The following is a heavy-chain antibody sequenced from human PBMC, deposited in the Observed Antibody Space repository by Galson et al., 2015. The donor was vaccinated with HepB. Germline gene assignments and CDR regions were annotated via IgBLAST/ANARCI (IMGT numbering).Heavy chain of an antibody. Sequence: SETLSLTCTVSGGSISSYYWNWIRQPPGKELEWIGYIYNNGNTDYNPSLKSRVTISVDTSKNQFSLNLSSVTAADTAVYYCARGGAGETFFDFWTGYLAIDIWGQGTMVTVSS. J-gene: IGHJ3*02. CDR3: ARGGAGETFFDFWTGYLAIDI. D-gene: IGHD3/OR15-3a*01. CDR1: GGSISSYY. V-gene: IGHV4-59*08. CDR2: IYNNGNT.